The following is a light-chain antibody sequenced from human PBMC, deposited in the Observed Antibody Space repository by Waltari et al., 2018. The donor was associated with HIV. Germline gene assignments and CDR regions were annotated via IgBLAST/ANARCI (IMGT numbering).Light chain of an antibody. V-gene: IGKV1-NL1*01. Sequence: DIQMTQSPSSLSASVGDRVTITCRASQAIDNSLVWYQQKSGKAPKLLLFAASRLQSGVPSRFSGSGSGTEYTLTISSLQPDDFATYYCQQYLETPQTFGQGTKVEIK. CDR1: QAIDNS. CDR2: AAS. J-gene: IGKJ1*01. CDR3: QQYLETPQT.